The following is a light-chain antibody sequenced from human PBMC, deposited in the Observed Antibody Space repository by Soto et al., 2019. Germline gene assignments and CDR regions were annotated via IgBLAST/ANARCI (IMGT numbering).Light chain of an antibody. CDR2: DAS. CDR3: QRSDCYGR. Sequence: IQMTQSPSSLSASLVYRVTISCRASQTISSWLAWYQQKPGKAPKLLIYDASSLESGVPSRFSGSGSGTEFTLTIIGLAPDDVGGYCCQRSDCYGRVGEGTKVDIK. CDR1: QTISSW. V-gene: IGKV1-5*01. J-gene: IGKJ1*01.